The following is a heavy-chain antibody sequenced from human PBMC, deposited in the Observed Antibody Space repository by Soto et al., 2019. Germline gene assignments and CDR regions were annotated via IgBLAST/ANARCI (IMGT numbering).Heavy chain of an antibody. CDR1: GFTFSSYA. V-gene: IGHV3-30-3*01. Sequence: QVQLVESGGGVVQPGRSLRLSCAASGFTFSSYAMHWVRQAAGKGLEWVAVISYDGSNKYYADSVKSRFTISRDNSKNMLYLQMNSLRAEDSAVYYCARCGRGANGYYYYCMHVWGQGLTVTVSS. CDR3: ARCGRGANGYYYYCMHV. D-gene: IGHD1-26*01. CDR2: ISYDGSNK. J-gene: IGHJ6*02.